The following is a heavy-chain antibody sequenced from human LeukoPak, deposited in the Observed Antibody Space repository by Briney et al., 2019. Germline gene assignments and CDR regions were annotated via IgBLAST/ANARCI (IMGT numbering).Heavy chain of an antibody. D-gene: IGHD1/OR15-1a*01. CDR2: GYYSGST. J-gene: IGHJ6*03. CDR1: GGSISSSSYY. V-gene: IGHV4-39*01. Sequence: SETLSLTCTVSGGSISSSSYYWGWIRQPPGKGLEWIGSGYYSGSTYYNPSLKSRVTISVDTSKNQFSLKLSSVTAADTAVYYCARHNNGRNYYYMDVWGKGTTVTVSS. CDR3: ARHNNGRNYYYMDV.